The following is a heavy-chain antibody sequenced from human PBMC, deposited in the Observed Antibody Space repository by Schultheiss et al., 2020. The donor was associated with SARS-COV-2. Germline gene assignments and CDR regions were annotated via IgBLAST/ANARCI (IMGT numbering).Heavy chain of an antibody. V-gene: IGHV2-5*01. J-gene: IGHJ5*02. CDR3: VYRDNWNYVENWFDP. Sequence: TLSLTCSVSGGSVNSGEFYWSWIRQTPGKGLEWLALIYWNDDKRYSPSLKSRLTITKDTSKNQVVLTMTNMDPVDTATYYCVYRDNWNYVENWFDPWGPGILVTVSS. CDR2: IYWNDDK. D-gene: IGHD1-7*01. CDR1: GGSVNSGEFY.